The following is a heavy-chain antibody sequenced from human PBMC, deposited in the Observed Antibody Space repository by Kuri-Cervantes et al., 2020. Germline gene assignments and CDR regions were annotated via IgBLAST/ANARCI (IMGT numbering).Heavy chain of an antibody. CDR3: ARVAQAGLRWSGSGYYFDY. J-gene: IGHJ4*02. V-gene: IGHV1-18*01. D-gene: IGHD4-23*01. CDR2: ISAYNGNT. CDR1: GYTFTSYG. Sequence: ASVKVSCKASGYTFTSYGISWVRQAPGQGLEWMGWISAYNGNTNYAQKLRGRVTMTTDTSTSTAYMELRSLRSDDTAVYYCARVAQAGLRWSGSGYYFDYWGQGTLVTVSS.